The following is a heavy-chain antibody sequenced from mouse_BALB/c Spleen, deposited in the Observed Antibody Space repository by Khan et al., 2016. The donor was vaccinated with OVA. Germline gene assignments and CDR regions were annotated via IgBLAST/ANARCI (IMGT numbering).Heavy chain of an antibody. CDR1: GFTFSNYG. CDR2: ISSGDTT. Sequence: EVKLMESGGGLVKPGGSLKLSCAASGFTFSNYGVSWVRQTPEKRLEWVASISSGDTTYYPDSVKGRFTISRDNARNILYLQMSSLRSEDTAMYYCARDYWFAYWGQGTLVTVFA. J-gene: IGHJ3*01. CDR3: ARDYWFAY. V-gene: IGHV5-6-5*01.